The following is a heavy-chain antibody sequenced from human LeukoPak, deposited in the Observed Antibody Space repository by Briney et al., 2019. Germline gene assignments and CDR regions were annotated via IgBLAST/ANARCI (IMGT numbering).Heavy chain of an antibody. J-gene: IGHJ4*02. V-gene: IGHV3-15*01. CDR1: GFTFSNAW. Sequence: GGSLRLSCAASGFTFSNAWMSWVRQAPGKGLEWVGRIKSKTDGGTTDHAAPVKGRFTISRDDSKNTLYLQMNSLKTEDTAVYYCTSLKYGGLLDYWGQGTLVTVSS. D-gene: IGHD4/OR15-4a*01. CDR2: IKSKTDGGTT. CDR3: TSLKYGGLLDY.